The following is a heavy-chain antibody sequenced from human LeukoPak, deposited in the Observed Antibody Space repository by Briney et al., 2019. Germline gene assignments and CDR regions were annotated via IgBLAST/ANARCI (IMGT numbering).Heavy chain of an antibody. Sequence: SETLSLTCTVSGGSINSYYWGWIRQPPGKGLEWIGSIYHSGSTYYNPSLKSRVTISVDTSKNQFSLKLSSVTAADTAVYYCARDLRGVSSSSGDWFDPWGQGTLVTVSS. V-gene: IGHV4-38-2*02. CDR1: GGSINSYY. J-gene: IGHJ5*02. CDR2: IYHSGST. CDR3: ARDLRGVSSSSGDWFDP. D-gene: IGHD6-6*01.